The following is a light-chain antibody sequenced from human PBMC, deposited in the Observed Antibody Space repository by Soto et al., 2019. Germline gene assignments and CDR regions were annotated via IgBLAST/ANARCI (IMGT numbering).Light chain of an antibody. CDR1: QSVSSSY. CDR2: DVS. Sequence: EIVLTQSPGTLSLSPGERATLSCRASQSVSSSYLAWYQQKPGQAPRLLIYDVSSRATGIPERFSGSGSGTDFTLTISRLEAEDFAVYYCQQYGSVPLTFGGGTKVEIK. J-gene: IGKJ4*01. V-gene: IGKV3-20*01. CDR3: QQYGSVPLT.